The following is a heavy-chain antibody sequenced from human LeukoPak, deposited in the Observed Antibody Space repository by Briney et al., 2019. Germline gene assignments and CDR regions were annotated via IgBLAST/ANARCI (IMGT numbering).Heavy chain of an antibody. CDR3: ARGYGTYGY. CDR2: IKQDGSEK. Sequence: GSLRLSCAASGFTFSNYWMSWVRQAPGKGLEWVANIKQDGSEKDCVDSVKGRFTISRDNAKNSLYLQMNSLRAEDTAVYYCARGYGTYGYWGQGTLVTVSS. V-gene: IGHV3-7*04. D-gene: IGHD1-7*01. CDR1: GFTFSNYW. J-gene: IGHJ4*02.